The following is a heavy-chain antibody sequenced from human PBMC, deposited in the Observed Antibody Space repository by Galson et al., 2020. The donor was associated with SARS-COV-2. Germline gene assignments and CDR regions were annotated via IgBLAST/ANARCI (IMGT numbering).Heavy chain of an antibody. J-gene: IGHJ4*02. Sequence: SVKVSCKVSGGTFSSHVISWVRLAPGQGPEWVGGIILVSDTTDYAQKLQGRVTVTADRFSNTVHLELRRLRFEDTAVYYCARQVVAATPAHFDFWGQGSALTVS. V-gene: IGHV1-69*06. CDR3: ARQVVAATPAHFDF. D-gene: IGHD2-15*01. CDR1: GGTFSSHV. CDR2: IILVSDTT.